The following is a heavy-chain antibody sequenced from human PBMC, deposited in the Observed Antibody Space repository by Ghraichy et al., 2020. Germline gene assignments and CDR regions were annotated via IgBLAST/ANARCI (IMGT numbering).Heavy chain of an antibody. CDR1: GFTVTDYW. Sequence: LSLTCAASGFTVTDYWMYWVRQVPEKGLLWVSHISPAGNIINYERSLTGRFTISRDIANNTVFLQMNSLRADDTAIYYCARGEFGLGDWGQGTLVTVSS. CDR3: ARGEFGLGD. D-gene: IGHD3/OR15-3a*01. J-gene: IGHJ4*02. CDR2: ISPAGNII. V-gene: IGHV3-74*01.